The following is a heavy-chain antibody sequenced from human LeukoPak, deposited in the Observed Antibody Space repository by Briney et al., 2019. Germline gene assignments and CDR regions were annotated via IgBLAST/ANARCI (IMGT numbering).Heavy chain of an antibody. CDR2: IHYLGIT. CDR3: ARTGTTFFDY. CDR1: GDSMSHYY. V-gene: IGHV4-59*01. D-gene: IGHD1-7*01. J-gene: IGHJ4*02. Sequence: PSETLSLICSVSGDSMSHYYWSWIRQPPGKGLEWIGYIHYLGITKYNPSLKSRLTISVDTSKSHFSLRLTSVTAADTAIYYCARTGTTFFDYWGQGSLVTVSS.